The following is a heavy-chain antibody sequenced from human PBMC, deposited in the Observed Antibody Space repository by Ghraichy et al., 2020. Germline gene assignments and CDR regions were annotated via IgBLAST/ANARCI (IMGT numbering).Heavy chain of an antibody. CDR2: INHSGST. J-gene: IGHJ6*02. Sequence: SETLSLTCAVYGGSFSGYYWSWIRQPPGKGLEWIGEINHSGSTNYNPSLKSRVTISVDTSKNQFSLKLSSVTAADTAVYYCARGPIVVVPAAIADYYYGMDLWGQGTTVTVSS. CDR1: GGSFSGYY. CDR3: ARGPIVVVPAAIADYYYGMDL. D-gene: IGHD2-2*01. V-gene: IGHV4-34*01.